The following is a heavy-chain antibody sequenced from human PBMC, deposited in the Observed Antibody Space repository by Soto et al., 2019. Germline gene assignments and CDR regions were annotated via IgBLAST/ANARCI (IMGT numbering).Heavy chain of an antibody. D-gene: IGHD3-22*01. CDR3: ARSISYYYDSSGYASYSMDV. V-gene: IGHV5-51*01. CDR2: IYPGDSDT. J-gene: IGHJ6*02. CDR1: GYSFTSYW. Sequence: GESLKISCKGSGYSFTSYWIGWVRQMPGKGLEWMGIIYPGDSDTRYSPSFQGQVTISADKSISTAYLQWSSLKASDTAMYYCARSISYYYDSSGYASYSMDVWGQGTTVTVSS.